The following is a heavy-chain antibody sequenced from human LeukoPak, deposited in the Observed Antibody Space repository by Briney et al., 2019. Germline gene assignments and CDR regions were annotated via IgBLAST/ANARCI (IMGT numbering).Heavy chain of an antibody. V-gene: IGHV3-7*04. CDR1: GFTFSRYW. D-gene: IGHD3-10*01. J-gene: IGHJ4*02. CDR3: ARAQRLWFGESIFDY. CDR2: IKQDGSEK. Sequence: PGGSLRLSCAASGFTFSRYWMSWVRQAPGKGLEWVANIKQDGSEKYYVDSVKGRFTISRDNAKNSLYLQMNSLRAEDTAVYYCARAQRLWFGESIFDYWGQGTLVTVSS.